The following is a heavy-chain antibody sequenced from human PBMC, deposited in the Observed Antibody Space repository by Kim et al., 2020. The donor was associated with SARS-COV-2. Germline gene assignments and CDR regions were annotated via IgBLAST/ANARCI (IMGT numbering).Heavy chain of an antibody. Sequence: NSYNPSLKRRATISVDRSKNQFSLTLTSVTAADTAVYYCTRGPYSDYFDYWGQGTLVTVSS. D-gene: IGHD4-4*01. CDR2: N. J-gene: IGHJ4*02. CDR3: TRGPYSDYFDY. V-gene: IGHV4-30-2*01.